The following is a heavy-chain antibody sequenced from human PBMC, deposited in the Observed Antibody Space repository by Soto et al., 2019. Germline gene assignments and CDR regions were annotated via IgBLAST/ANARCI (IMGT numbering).Heavy chain of an antibody. CDR1: GYTFTSYG. D-gene: IGHD1-20*01. Sequence: SVKVSCRASGYTFTSYGISWGRQAPVQGLEWMGWISAYNGNTNYAQKLQGRVTMTTDTSTSTAYMELRSLRSDDTAVYYCERDGGYNWKLWAFDPWGQGTLVTVYS. CDR3: ERDGGYNWKLWAFDP. CDR2: ISAYNGNT. J-gene: IGHJ5*02. V-gene: IGHV1-18*01.